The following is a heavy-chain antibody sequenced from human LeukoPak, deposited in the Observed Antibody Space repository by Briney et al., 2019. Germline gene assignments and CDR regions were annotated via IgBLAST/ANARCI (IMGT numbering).Heavy chain of an antibody. D-gene: IGHD2-15*01. J-gene: IGHJ4*02. V-gene: IGHV1-18*04. CDR3: ARDGDIVVVVAANYFDY. CDR2: ISAYNGNT. CDR1: GYTFTSYG. Sequence: ASVKVSCKASGYTFTSYGISWVRQAPGQGLEWMGWISAYNGNTNYAQKLQGRVTMTTDTSTSTAYMELRSLRSDDTAVYCCARDGDIVVVVAANYFDYWGQGTLVTVSS.